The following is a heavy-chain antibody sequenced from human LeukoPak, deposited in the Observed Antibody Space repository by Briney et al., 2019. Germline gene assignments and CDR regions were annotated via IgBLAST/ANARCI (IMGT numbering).Heavy chain of an antibody. CDR1: GFSFISYG. J-gene: IGHJ4*02. CDR2: MSDDGRNK. Sequence: GRSLRLSCAASGFSFISYGMHWVRQAPGKGLEWVGVMSDDGRNKDYADSVKGRFTISRDNSKDTLYLQMNSLRAEDTAVYYCAKRPSDYGDYVSYFDYWGQGTLVTVSS. CDR3: AKRPSDYGDYVSYFDY. D-gene: IGHD4-17*01. V-gene: IGHV3-30*18.